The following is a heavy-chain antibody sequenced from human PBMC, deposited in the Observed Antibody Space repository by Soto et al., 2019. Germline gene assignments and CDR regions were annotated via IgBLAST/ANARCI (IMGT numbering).Heavy chain of an antibody. CDR3: ARSIIVDTAMVTSPDY. CDR2: ISAYNGNT. D-gene: IGHD5-18*01. CDR1: CYTFASCG. J-gene: IGHJ4*02. V-gene: IGHV1-18*04. Sequence: ASVEVSCKASCYTFASCGISWVVQAPVEGLEWMGWISAYNGNTNYAQKLQGRVTMTTDTSTSTAYMALRSLRSDDTAVYYCARSIIVDTAMVTSPDYWGQATLVTVSS.